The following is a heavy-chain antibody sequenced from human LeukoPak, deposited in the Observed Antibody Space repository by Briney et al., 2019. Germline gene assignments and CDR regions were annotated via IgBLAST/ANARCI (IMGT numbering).Heavy chain of an antibody. V-gene: IGHV1-69*13. CDR3: ARGLGTRWFFDY. CDR2: IIPVFGTT. Sequence: GASVKVSCKASGGTFSIYALSWVRQAPGQGLEWMGRIIPVFGTTTYAQKFQGRVTITADESTTTAYMELRRLTSEDTAMYYCARGLGTRWFFDYWGQGTLVTVSS. J-gene: IGHJ4*02. D-gene: IGHD1-1*01. CDR1: GGTFSIYA.